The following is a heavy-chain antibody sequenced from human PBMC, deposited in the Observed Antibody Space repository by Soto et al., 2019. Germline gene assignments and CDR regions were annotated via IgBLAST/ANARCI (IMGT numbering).Heavy chain of an antibody. CDR3: ATLRFLEYVHFEN. J-gene: IGHJ4*02. V-gene: IGHV3-23*01. D-gene: IGHD3-3*01. CDR2: ISYSGASP. Sequence: EVQLLESGGGLVQLGGSLSLSCAASGFTFSNYAMSWVRQAPGRGLEWVATISYSGASPYISDSVKGRFSISRDNSNNTVSLQLNSVRADDTAVYYCATLRFLEYVHFENWGQGALVTVSS. CDR1: GFTFSNYA.